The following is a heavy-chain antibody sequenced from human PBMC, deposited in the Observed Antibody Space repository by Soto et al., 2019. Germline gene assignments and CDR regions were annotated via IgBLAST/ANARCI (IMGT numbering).Heavy chain of an antibody. J-gene: IGHJ3*02. D-gene: IGHD2-8*01. CDR1: GFTFSDYA. CDR3: AKDATSFNGVWGPFDM. Sequence: EVQLLESGGGVVQPGGSLRLSCAASGFTFSDYAMSWVRQTPGKGLQWVSGVGGSDDDKHYADSVRGRFIVSRDNSKNTLYLQMNSLGADHTAIYYCAKDATSFNGVWGPFDMWGKGTEVTVSS. V-gene: IGHV3-23*01. CDR2: VGGSDDDK.